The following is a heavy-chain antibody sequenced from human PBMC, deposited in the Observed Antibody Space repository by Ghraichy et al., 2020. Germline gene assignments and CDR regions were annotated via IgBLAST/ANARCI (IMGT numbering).Heavy chain of an antibody. CDR2: IYWDDDK. D-gene: IGHD4-17*01. CDR3: AHRHRNDYGDNRIDDAFDI. Sequence: SGPTLVKPTQTLTLTCTFSGFSLSTSGVGVGWIRQPPGKALEWLALIYWDDDKRYSPSLKSRLTITKDTSKNQVVLTMTNMDPVDTATYYCAHRHRNDYGDNRIDDAFDIWGQGKMVTVSS. J-gene: IGHJ3*02. V-gene: IGHV2-5*02. CDR1: GFSLSTSGVG.